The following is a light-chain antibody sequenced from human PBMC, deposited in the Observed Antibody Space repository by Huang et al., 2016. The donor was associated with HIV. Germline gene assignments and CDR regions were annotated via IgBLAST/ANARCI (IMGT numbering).Light chain of an antibody. Sequence: DIQMTQSPSTLSASVGDRVTITCRASQSISSLLAWYQQKPGKAPKLLIYKSSSLESGVPSRFSGSGSGTEFTLTISRLQPDDFATYYCQQYNSYWTFGQGTKVEIK. CDR1: QSISSL. CDR3: QQYNSYWT. V-gene: IGKV1-5*03. J-gene: IGKJ1*01. CDR2: KSS.